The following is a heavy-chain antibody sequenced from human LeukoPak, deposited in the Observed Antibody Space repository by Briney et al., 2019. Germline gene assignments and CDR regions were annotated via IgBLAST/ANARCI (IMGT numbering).Heavy chain of an antibody. J-gene: IGHJ3*02. Sequence: GGSLRLSCAASGFSVSNNYMTWVRQAPGKGLEWVSSIYSAGATHYAESVKGRFTISRDNSKNTLYLQMNSLRAEDMAVYYCARIEWERLGRAFDIWGQGTMVTVSS. V-gene: IGHV3-53*01. CDR1: GFSVSNNY. CDR2: IYSAGAT. CDR3: ARIEWERLGRAFDI. D-gene: IGHD1-26*01.